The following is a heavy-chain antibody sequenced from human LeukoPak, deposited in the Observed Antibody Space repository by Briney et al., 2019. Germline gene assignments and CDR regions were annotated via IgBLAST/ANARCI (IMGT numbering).Heavy chain of an antibody. CDR2: IHSSGST. J-gene: IGHJ5*02. Sequence: SETLSLTCTVSGGSINSFYWSWLRQPPGKGLEGIGYIHSSGSTNYNPSLKSRVTISVDTSKNQVSLKLSSVTAADTAVYYCARRSAGIAGGPGFDPWGQGTLVTVSS. CDR1: GGSINSFY. D-gene: IGHD6-13*01. V-gene: IGHV4-4*09. CDR3: ARRSAGIAGGPGFDP.